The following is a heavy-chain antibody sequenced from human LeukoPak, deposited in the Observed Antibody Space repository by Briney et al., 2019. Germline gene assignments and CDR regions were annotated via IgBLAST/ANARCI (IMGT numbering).Heavy chain of an antibody. J-gene: IGHJ6*02. CDR3: ARDGVTMIVVDYGMDV. D-gene: IGHD3-22*01. CDR1: GYTFTSYD. V-gene: IGHV1-8*01. Sequence: ASVKVSCKASGYTFTSYDINWVRQATGQGLEWMGWMNPNSGNTGYAQKFQGRVTMTRNTSISTAYMELSSLRSEDTAVYYCARDGVTMIVVDYGMDVWGQGTTVTVSS. CDR2: MNPNSGNT.